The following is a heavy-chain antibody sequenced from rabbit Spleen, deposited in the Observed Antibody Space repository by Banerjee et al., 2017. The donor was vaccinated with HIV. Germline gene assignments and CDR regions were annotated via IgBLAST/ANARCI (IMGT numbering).Heavy chain of an antibody. J-gene: IGHJ6*01. CDR1: GVSFSVSSY. CDR3: ARDTSSSFSSYGMDL. CDR2: IDAGSSGFT. Sequence: EESGGDLVKPGASLTLTCIASGVSFSVSSYMCWVRQAPGKGLEWIACIDAGSSGFTYFASWAKGRFTISKTSSTTVTLQMTSLTAADTATYFCARDTSSSFSSYGMDLWGPCTLVTVS. D-gene: IGHD1-1*01. V-gene: IGHV1S40*01.